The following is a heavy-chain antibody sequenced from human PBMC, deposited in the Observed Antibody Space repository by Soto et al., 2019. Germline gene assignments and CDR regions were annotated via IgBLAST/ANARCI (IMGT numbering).Heavy chain of an antibody. CDR3: ARRRTNTDSRPPRGYYFDF. CDR2: VAYSGST. D-gene: IGHD3-10*01. V-gene: IGHV4-39*02. J-gene: IGHJ4*02. Sequence: QLQLQESGPGLVKPSETLSLTCSVSGVSVSSRGYYWDWIRQPPGKGLEWIGRVAYSGSTYYNPSLKSRVTISEDRSKNAFSLKLDSMTAADTSVYYCARRRTNTDSRPPRGYYFDFWGLGILVTVSS. CDR1: GVSVSSRGYY.